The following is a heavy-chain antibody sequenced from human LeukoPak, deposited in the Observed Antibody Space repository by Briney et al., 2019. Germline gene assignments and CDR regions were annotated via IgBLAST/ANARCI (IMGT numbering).Heavy chain of an antibody. CDR3: AKDRGYCSSTTCFYDY. D-gene: IGHD2-2*01. V-gene: IGHV3-23*01. Sequence: TGGSLRLSCAASGFTFSFYAMSWVRQAPGKGLEWVAAISGSGGTTYYADSVKGRFTISRDNSKNTLYLQMNSLRAEDTAVFDCAKDRGYCSSTTCFYDYWGQGTLVTVSS. CDR2: ISGSGGTT. CDR1: GFTFSFYA. J-gene: IGHJ4*02.